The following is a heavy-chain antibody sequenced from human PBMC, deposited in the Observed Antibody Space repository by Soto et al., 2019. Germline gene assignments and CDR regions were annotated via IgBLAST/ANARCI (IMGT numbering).Heavy chain of an antibody. CDR2: IIPIFGTA. CDR1: GGTFSSHA. V-gene: IGHV1-69*13. J-gene: IGHJ5*02. D-gene: IGHD3-10*01. Sequence: SVKVSCKASGGTFSSHAISWVRQAPGQGLEWMGGIIPIFGTANYAQKFQGRVTITADESTSTAYMELSSLRSEDTAVYYCARAGETYYYGSEYNWFDPWGQGTLVTVSS. CDR3: ARAGETYYYGSEYNWFDP.